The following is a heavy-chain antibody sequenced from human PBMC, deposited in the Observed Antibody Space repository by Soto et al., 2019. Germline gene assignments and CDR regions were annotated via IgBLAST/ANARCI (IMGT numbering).Heavy chain of an antibody. J-gene: IGHJ4*02. D-gene: IGHD2-8*01. CDR1: GLTFSSYA. Sequence: GGSLRLSCAVSGLTFSSYAMSWVRQGPGKGLEWVSTISGSGGSTYYADSVEGRFTISRDNSRDTLCLQMNSLRAEDTAVYYCARYGTRGDWWGLGTQVTVSS. CDR2: ISGSGGST. V-gene: IGHV3-23*01. CDR3: ARYGTRGDW.